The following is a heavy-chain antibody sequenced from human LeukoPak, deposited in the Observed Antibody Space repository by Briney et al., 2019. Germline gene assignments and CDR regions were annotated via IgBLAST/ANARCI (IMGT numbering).Heavy chain of an antibody. J-gene: IGHJ6*03. CDR3: ARDLLLWFGESSHYMDV. V-gene: IGHV3-21*01. Sequence: GGSLRLSCAASGFTFSSYSINWVRQAPGKGLEWVSAISGSGGSTYYADSVKGRFTISRDNAKNTLYLQMNSLRAEDAAVYYCARDLLLWFGESSHYMDVWGKGTTVTVSS. CDR1: GFTFSSYS. D-gene: IGHD3-10*01. CDR2: ISGSGGST.